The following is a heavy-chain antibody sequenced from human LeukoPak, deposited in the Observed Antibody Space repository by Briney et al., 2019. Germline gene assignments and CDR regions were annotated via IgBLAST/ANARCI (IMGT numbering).Heavy chain of an antibody. D-gene: IGHD3-10*01. V-gene: IGHV1-18*04. CDR2: TSAYNGNT. CDR3: ARDERAGSGSYKYYYYGMDV. CDR1: GYTFTSYG. J-gene: IGHJ6*04. Sequence: ASVKVSCKASGYTFTSYGISWVRQAPGQGLEWMGWTSAYNGNTNYAQKLQGRVTMTTDTSTSTAYMELRSLRSDDTAVYYCARDERAGSGSYKYYYYGMDVWGKGTTVTVSS.